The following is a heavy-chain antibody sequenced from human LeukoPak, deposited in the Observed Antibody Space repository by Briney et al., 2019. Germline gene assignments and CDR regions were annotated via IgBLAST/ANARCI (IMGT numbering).Heavy chain of an antibody. CDR1: GFTFSSYA. J-gene: IGHJ4*02. CDR3: AKDLPGIWFADLPRLFFDC. V-gene: IGHV3-23*01. Sequence: PGGSLRLSCVASGFTFSSYAMSWVRQAPGKGLEWVSAISANGDVTYYTDSVKGQFTISRDNSKNTLYLQMNNLRAEDTAIYYCAKDLPGIWFADLPRLFFDCWGQGTLVSVSS. CDR2: ISANGDVT. D-gene: IGHD3-10*01.